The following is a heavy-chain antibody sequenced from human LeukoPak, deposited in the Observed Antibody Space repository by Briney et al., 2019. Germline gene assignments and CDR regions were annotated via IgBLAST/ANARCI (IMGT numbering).Heavy chain of an antibody. J-gene: IGHJ6*02. Sequence: GGSLRLSCAASGFTFSSYAMSWVRQAPGKGLEWVSAISGSGGSTYYADSVKGRFTISRDNSKNMLYLQMNSLRAEDTAVYYCAKERKWELLPYYYYGMDVWGQGTTVTVSS. CDR2: ISGSGGST. V-gene: IGHV3-23*01. CDR3: AKERKWELLPYYYYGMDV. D-gene: IGHD1-26*01. CDR1: GFTFSSYA.